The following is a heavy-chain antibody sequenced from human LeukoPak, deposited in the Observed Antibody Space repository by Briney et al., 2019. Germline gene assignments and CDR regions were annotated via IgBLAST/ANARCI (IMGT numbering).Heavy chain of an antibody. Sequence: ASVKVSCKASGYTFTNFGISWVRQAPGQGLEWMGWISVYNGNANYAQKLQGRLSMTTDTSTSTAYMELRSLRSDDTAVYYRARDMWRLGFRGSSGRDYWGQGTLVTVSS. J-gene: IGHJ4*02. V-gene: IGHV1-18*01. CDR1: GYTFTNFG. CDR3: ARDMWRLGFRGSSGRDY. CDR2: ISVYNGNA. D-gene: IGHD3-16*01.